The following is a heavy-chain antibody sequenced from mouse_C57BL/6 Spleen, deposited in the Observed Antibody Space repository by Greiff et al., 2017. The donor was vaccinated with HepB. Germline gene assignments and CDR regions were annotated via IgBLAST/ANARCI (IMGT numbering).Heavy chain of an antibody. CDR1: GYTFTEYT. J-gene: IGHJ4*01. D-gene: IGHD2-5*01. CDR3: ARHEGERKNYSNYVGDYYAMDY. Sequence: VKLQESGAELVKPGASVKLSCKASGYTFTEYTIHWVKQRSGQGLEWIGWFYPGSGSIKYNEKFKDKATLTADKSSSTVYMELSRLTSEDSAVYFCARHEGERKNYSNYVGDYYAMDYWGQGTSVTVSS. CDR2: FYPGSGSI. V-gene: IGHV1-62-2*01.